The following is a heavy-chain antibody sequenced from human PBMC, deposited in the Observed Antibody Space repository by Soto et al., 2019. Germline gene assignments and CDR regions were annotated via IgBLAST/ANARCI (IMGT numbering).Heavy chain of an antibody. CDR2: IYYSGST. J-gene: IGHJ6*02. V-gene: IGHV4-39*01. D-gene: IGHD6-19*01. CDR3: ARRGAVAGIVSDRGYYGMDV. CDR1: GGSISSSSYF. Sequence: PSETLSLTCTVSGGSISSSSYFWGWICQPPGKGLEWIGSIYYSGSTYYNPSLKSRVTISVDTSKNQFSLKLSCVTAADTGVYYCARRGAVAGIVSDRGYYGMDVWGQGTTVTVSS.